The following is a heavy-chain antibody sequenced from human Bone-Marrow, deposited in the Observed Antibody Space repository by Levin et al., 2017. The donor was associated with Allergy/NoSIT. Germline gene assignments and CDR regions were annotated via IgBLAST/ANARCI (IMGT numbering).Heavy chain of an antibody. V-gene: IGHV3-33*01. CDR1: GFTFSDFG. Sequence: GESLKISCAASGFTFSDFGIHWVRQAPGKGLEWVAVIWYDGSNKYYTDSVKGRFTISRDNSKNNLYLQMDSLRAEDTAVYYCARDRYSAVAGIDLTHPLDYWGQGTLVTVSS. J-gene: IGHJ4*02. CDR3: ARDRYSAVAGIDLTHPLDY. CDR2: IWYDGSNK. D-gene: IGHD6-19*01.